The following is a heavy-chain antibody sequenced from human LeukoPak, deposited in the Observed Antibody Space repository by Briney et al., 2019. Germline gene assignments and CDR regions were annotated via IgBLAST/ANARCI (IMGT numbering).Heavy chain of an antibody. D-gene: IGHD4-17*01. J-gene: IGHJ5*02. CDR3: VRAIMTTAIHWFDP. Sequence: PGGSLRLSCAASGFTFSSSWMHWVCQAPEKGLEWVADIKCDGSEKYYVDSVKGRLTISRDNAKNSLYLQVNSLRAEDMTVYYCVRAIMTTAIHWFDPWGQGTLVTVSS. CDR1: GFTFSSSW. CDR2: IKCDGSEK. V-gene: IGHV3-52*01.